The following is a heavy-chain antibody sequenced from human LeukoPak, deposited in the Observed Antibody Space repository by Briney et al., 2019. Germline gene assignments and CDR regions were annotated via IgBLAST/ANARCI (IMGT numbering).Heavy chain of an antibody. V-gene: IGHV3-23*01. J-gene: IGHJ4*02. Sequence: PGGSLRLSCATSGFSFSSHAMTWVRQAPGKGLEWLSAISISGDDTYYADPVKGRFTISRDNSKNTLYLRMNSLSADDTAMNYCANEIRPNDYWGQGTLVTVSS. CDR1: GFSFSSHA. D-gene: IGHD4-17*01. CDR2: ISISGDDT. CDR3: ANEIRPNDY.